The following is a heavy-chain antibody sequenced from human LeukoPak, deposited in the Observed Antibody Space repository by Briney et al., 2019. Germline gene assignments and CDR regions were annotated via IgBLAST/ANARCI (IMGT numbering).Heavy chain of an antibody. CDR1: GGSISTSY. CDR3: ARGFDYKSTYFDN. J-gene: IGHJ4*02. V-gene: IGHV4-59*01. Sequence: PSPSLSPTCTVSGGSISTSYWNSIRQSPWKGLQWIGYLHYSGQYKYNPSHRSRVAISMDTPKSQISLKLTSVTAADTAVYYWARGFDYKSTYFDNWGQGTLVTVSP. CDR2: LHYSGQY. D-gene: IGHD5-12*01.